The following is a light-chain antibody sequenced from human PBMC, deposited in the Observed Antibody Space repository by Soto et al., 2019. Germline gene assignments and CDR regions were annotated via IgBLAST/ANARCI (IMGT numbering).Light chain of an antibody. CDR2: GAT. CDR1: QSVSTNY. CDR3: QQYGSSPYT. Sequence: EIVLTQSPGTLSLSPGERANLSCRASQSVSTNYLAWYQQKPGQSPRLLIYGATRRATGIPDRFSGSGSGTDFILTISRLEPEDFALYFCQQYGSSPYTFAQGTKLDI. V-gene: IGKV3-20*01. J-gene: IGKJ2*01.